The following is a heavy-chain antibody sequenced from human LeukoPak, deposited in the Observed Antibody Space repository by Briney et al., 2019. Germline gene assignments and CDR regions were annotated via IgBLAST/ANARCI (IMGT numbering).Heavy chain of an antibody. Sequence: TGGSLRLSCAASGFTFSSYWMSWVRQAPGKGLEWVANIKQDGSEKYYVDSVKGRFTISRDNAKNSLYLQMNSLRAEDTAVYYCAKDGGEYYDILTGYYPRLYYMDVWGKGTTVTISS. D-gene: IGHD3-9*01. CDR2: IKQDGSEK. CDR3: AKDGGEYYDILTGYYPRLYYMDV. CDR1: GFTFSSYW. J-gene: IGHJ6*03. V-gene: IGHV3-7*03.